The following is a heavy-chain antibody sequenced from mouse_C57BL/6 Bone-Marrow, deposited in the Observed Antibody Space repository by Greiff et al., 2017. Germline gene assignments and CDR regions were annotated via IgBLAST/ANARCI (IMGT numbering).Heavy chain of an antibody. CDR1: GYTFTTYP. CDR2: FHPYNDDT. D-gene: IGHD2-1*01. CDR3: ARGGNYGEDYFDY. Sequence: QVQLQQPGAELVKPGASVKMSCKASGYTFTTYPIEWMKQNHGQSLEWIGNFHPYNDDTKYNQKFKGKATLTVDKSSSTVYLELSRLTSDDYAVDYYARGGNYGEDYFDYWGQGTMLTVSA. V-gene: IGHV1-47*01. J-gene: IGHJ2*01.